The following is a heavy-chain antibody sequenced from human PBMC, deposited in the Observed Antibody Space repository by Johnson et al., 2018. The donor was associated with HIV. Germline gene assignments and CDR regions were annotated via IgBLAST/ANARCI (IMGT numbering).Heavy chain of an antibody. Sequence: EVQLVESGGGLVQPGGSLRLSCAASGFTFSSYAMSWVRQAPGKGLEWVSAISGSGGSTYYADSVKGRFTISRDNSKNTLYLQMNSLRAEDTAVYYCAKDLDSSGLPDDGFDIWGQGTMVTVSS. D-gene: IGHD3-22*01. J-gene: IGHJ3*02. CDR1: GFTFSSYA. CDR3: AKDLDSSGLPDDGFDI. V-gene: IGHV3-23*04. CDR2: ISGSGGST.